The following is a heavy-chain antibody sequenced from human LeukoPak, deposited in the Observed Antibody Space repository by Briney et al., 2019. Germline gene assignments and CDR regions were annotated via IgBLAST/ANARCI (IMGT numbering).Heavy chain of an antibody. CDR1: GFTFSSYW. J-gene: IGHJ4*02. CDR2: INSDGSST. D-gene: IGHD6-19*01. V-gene: IGHV3-74*01. CDR3: AREGYSSGWYFVFDY. Sequence: PGGSLRLSCAASGFTFSSYWMHWVRQAPGKGLVWVSRINSDGSSTSYADSVKGRFTISRDNAKNSLYLQMNSLRDEDTAVYYCAREGYSSGWYFVFDYWGQGTLVTVSS.